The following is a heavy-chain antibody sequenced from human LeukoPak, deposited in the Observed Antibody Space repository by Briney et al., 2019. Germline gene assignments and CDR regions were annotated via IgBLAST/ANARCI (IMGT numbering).Heavy chain of an antibody. CDR1: GFTFDDYD. D-gene: IGHD5-24*01. Sequence: GGSLRLSCAASGFTFDDYDMSWVRQTPGRGLEWVSGINWSGGSTGYEDSVKGRFTVSRDNAKNSLYLHMNSLRAEDTALYYCARGWPQLGYFDHWGQGTLVTVSS. J-gene: IGHJ4*02. V-gene: IGHV3-20*04. CDR2: INWSGGST. CDR3: ARGWPQLGYFDH.